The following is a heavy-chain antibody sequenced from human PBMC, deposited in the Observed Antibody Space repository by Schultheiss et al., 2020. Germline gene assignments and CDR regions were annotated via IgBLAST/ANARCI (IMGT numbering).Heavy chain of an antibody. CDR3: AKDGGGVLRYFDWLLSAEGGMDV. CDR2: ISYDGSNK. V-gene: IGHV3-30*18. J-gene: IGHJ6*02. CDR1: GFTFSSYG. Sequence: GGSLRLSCAASGFTFSSYGMHWVRQAPGKGLEWVAVISYDGSNKYYADSVKGRFTISRDNSKNTLYLQMNSLRAEDTAVYYCAKDGGGVLRYFDWLLSAEGGMDVWGQGTTVTVSS. D-gene: IGHD3-9*01.